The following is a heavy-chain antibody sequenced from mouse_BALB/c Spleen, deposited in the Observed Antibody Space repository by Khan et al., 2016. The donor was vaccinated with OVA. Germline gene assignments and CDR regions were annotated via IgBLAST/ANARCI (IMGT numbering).Heavy chain of an antibody. V-gene: IGHV3-2*02. CDR2: ISYSGVT. CDR1: GYSITSGYA. D-gene: IGHD1-1*01. J-gene: IGHJ2*01. CDR3: ARGNYYRYYFDY. Sequence: EVQLQESGPGLVKPSQSLSLTCTVTGYSITSGYAWNWIRKFPGNKLEWMGYISYSGVTSYTPSLKSRISITRDTSKNQFFLQLHSVNTEDTATYYCARGNYYRYYFDYWGQGTTLTVSA.